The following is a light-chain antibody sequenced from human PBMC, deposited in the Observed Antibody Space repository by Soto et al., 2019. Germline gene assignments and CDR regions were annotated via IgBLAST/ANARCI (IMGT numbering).Light chain of an antibody. V-gene: IGLV2-14*01. CDR1: TSDIGGYYF. CDR3: SSYRSSNTPFV. J-gene: IGLJ1*01. Sequence: QSVLTQPASVSGSPGQSITISCTGTTSDIGGYYFVSWYQQHPGEAPKLMIYDVSNWPSGVSNRFSGSKSGNTASLTISGLQAEDEADYYCSSYRSSNTPFVFGTGTKLTVL. CDR2: DVS.